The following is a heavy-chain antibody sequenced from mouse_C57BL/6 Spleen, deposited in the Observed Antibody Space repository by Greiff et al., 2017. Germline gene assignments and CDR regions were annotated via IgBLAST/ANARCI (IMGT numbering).Heavy chain of an antibody. CDR2: INPNNGGT. J-gene: IGHJ4*01. V-gene: IGHV1-26*01. Sequence: VQLQQSGPELVKPGASVKISCKASGYTFTDYYMNWVKQSHGKSLEWIGDINPNNGGTSYNQKFKGKATLTVDKSSSTAYMELRSLTSEDSAVYYCARRTTVAFMDYWGQGTSVTVSS. D-gene: IGHD1-1*01. CDR1: GYTFTDYY. CDR3: ARRTTVAFMDY.